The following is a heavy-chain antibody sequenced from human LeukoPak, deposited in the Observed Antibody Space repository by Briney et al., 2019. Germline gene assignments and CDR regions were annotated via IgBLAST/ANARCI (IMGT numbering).Heavy chain of an antibody. CDR3: ARNVTSGYFDY. CDR2: VYYSGRT. V-gene: IGHV4-39*01. Sequence: PSDTLSLTCSVSPGSFTGTSHYWAWIRQAPGKGLEWVGSVYYSGRTSYNPSLQRLVSITVCRSQNPFFLMLTTVTGADTAVYYCARNVTSGYFDYWGPGIVVTVSS. CDR1: PGSFTGTSHY. D-gene: IGHD3-10*02. J-gene: IGHJ4*02.